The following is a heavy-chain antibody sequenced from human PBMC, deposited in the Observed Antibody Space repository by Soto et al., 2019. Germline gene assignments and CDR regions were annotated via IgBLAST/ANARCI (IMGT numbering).Heavy chain of an antibody. CDR1: GFTFSSYA. V-gene: IGHV3-30-3*01. Sequence: PGGSLRLSCAASGFTFSSYAMHWVRQAPGKGLEWVAVISYDGSNKYYADSVKGRFTISRDNSKNTLYLQMNSLRAEDTAVYYCAREVVGPFDPWGQGTLGAVCS. D-gene: IGHD2-15*01. J-gene: IGHJ5*02. CDR2: ISYDGSNK. CDR3: AREVVGPFDP.